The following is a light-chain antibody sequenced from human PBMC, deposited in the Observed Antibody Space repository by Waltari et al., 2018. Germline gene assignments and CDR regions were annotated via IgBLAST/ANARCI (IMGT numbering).Light chain of an antibody. V-gene: IGLV2-23*02. CDR1: TIDFATYTL. J-gene: IGLJ1*01. CDR3: CSYAGRNTYV. Sequence: QSALTQPASVSGSPGQSIPISCIGTTIDFATYTLVSWYQQHPGKAPKLIVYEVNQRPSGVSNRFSVSKSGNTASLTISGLQTEDEADYYCCSYAGRNTYVFGTGTKVTVL. CDR2: EVN.